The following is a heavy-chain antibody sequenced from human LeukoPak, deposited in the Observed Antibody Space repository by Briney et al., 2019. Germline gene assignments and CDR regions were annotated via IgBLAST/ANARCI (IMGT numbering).Heavy chain of an antibody. D-gene: IGHD3-9*01. Sequence: GGSLRLSCAASGFTFSSYSMNWVRQAPGKGLEWVSSISSSSYIYYADSVKGRFTISRDNAKNSLYLQMNSLRAEDTAVYYCARDLSYYDILTGSNWFDPWGQGTLVTVSS. CDR1: GFTFSSYS. CDR2: ISSSSYI. V-gene: IGHV3-21*01. J-gene: IGHJ5*02. CDR3: ARDLSYYDILTGSNWFDP.